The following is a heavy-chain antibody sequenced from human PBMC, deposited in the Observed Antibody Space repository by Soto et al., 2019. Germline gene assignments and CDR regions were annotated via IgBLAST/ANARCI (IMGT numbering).Heavy chain of an antibody. J-gene: IGHJ2*01. V-gene: IGHV1-18*01. CDR2: TSAYNGNT. CDR1: DYTFNSAG. CDR3: ARCGPRGCFDH. Sequence: QVQLVQSGAEVQKPGASVKVSCKASDYTFNSAGISWVRQAPGQGLEWMGWTSAYNGNTNYAQKLQGRVTMTTDTSTSTAYMELRSLGSDDTSVYYFARCGPRGCFDHWGSGTLVPVCS.